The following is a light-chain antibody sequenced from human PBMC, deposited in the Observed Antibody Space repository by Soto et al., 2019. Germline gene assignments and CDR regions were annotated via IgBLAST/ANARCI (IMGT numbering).Light chain of an antibody. CDR2: RNN. CDR3: ASWDESLSGRV. J-gene: IGLJ3*02. V-gene: IGLV1-47*01. CDR1: SSNVGSND. Sequence: QSVLTQPHSASGTPGPRVTMSCSGSSSNVGSNDVYWHQQIPGTAPKLLIYRNNQRPSGVPDRFSASKSGTSASLAISGLRSEDEADYFCASWDESLSGRVLGGGAKLTVL.